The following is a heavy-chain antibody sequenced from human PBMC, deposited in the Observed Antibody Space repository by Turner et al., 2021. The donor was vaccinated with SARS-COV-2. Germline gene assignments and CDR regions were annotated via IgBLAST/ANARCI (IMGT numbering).Heavy chain of an antibody. CDR2: IYYRGST. J-gene: IGHJ5*02. V-gene: IGHV4-59*01. CDR3: ARELTNNWFDP. Sequence: QVLLQASGPGLVKPSETLSLTCTVSGASTSSYYWAWIRQPPGKRLEWIGYIYYRGSTNYNPSLKSRVTISVDTSKNQFSLKLTSVTAADTAVYFCARELTNNWFDPWGQGTLVTVSS. CDR1: GASTSSYY. D-gene: IGHD3-10*01.